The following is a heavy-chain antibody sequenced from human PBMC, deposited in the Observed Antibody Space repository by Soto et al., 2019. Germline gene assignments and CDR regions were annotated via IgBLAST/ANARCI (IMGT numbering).Heavy chain of an antibody. J-gene: IGHJ6*02. D-gene: IGHD4-17*01. CDR1: GFTFSRYA. V-gene: IGHV3-30*01. CDR2: VSYDGSDK. Sequence: QVQLVESGGGVVQPGRSLRLSCAASGFTFSRYAIHWVRQAPGKGLEWVAVVSYDGSDKFYADSVKGRFTISRDNSENTLYLQMNSLIPEDAAVYYCGRAVGDYESYYYGMDVWGQGTTVTVSS. CDR3: GRAVGDYESYYYGMDV.